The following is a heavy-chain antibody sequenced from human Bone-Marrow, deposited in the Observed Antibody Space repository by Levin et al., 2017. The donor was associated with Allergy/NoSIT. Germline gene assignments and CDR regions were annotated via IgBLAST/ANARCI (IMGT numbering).Heavy chain of an antibody. CDR3: ARGWLQTYFDY. Sequence: GGSLRLSCAASGFTFSSYAMHWVRQAPGKGLEWVAVISYDGSNKYYADSVKGRFTISRDNSKNTLYLQMNSLRAEDTAVYYCARGWLQTYFDYWGQGTLVTVSS. V-gene: IGHV3-30*04. J-gene: IGHJ4*02. CDR2: ISYDGSNK. CDR1: GFTFSSYA. D-gene: IGHD5-24*01.